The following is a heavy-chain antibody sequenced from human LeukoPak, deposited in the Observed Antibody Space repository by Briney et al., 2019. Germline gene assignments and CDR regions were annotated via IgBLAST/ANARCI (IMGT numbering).Heavy chain of an antibody. CDR1: GGSISSSSYY. CDR3: ARVPVYYGSLYYFDY. D-gene: IGHD2-8*01. V-gene: IGHV4-39*07. J-gene: IGHJ4*02. CDR2: IYYSGST. Sequence: ASETPSLTCTVSGGSISSSSYYWGWIRQPPGKGLEWIGSIYYSGSTYYNPSLKSRVTISVDTSKNQFSLKLSSVTAADTAVYYCARVPVYYGSLYYFDYWGQGTLVTVSS.